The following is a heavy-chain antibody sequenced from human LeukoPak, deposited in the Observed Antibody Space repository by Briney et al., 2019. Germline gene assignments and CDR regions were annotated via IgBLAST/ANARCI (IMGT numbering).Heavy chain of an antibody. Sequence: SETLSLTCTVSGGSIGTYYWSWIRQPAGKGLEWIGRIYSSGSTHYNPSLESRVTMSVDTSKNQFSLKVSFVTAADTAVYYCARGGPDYVWGSYYPNSRPDRNDYWGQGTLVTVSS. CDR2: IYSSGST. V-gene: IGHV4-4*07. CDR3: ARGGPDYVWGSYYPNSRPDRNDY. CDR1: GGSIGTYY. J-gene: IGHJ4*02. D-gene: IGHD3-16*01.